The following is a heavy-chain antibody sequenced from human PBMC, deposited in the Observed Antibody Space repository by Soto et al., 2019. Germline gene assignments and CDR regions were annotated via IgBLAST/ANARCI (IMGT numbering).Heavy chain of an antibody. D-gene: IGHD2-15*01. CDR3: ARDRGYDAHDYYYNAMDV. CDR1: GFTFRTYT. J-gene: IGHJ6*02. CDR2: IRGFSPYT. Sequence: RLSCISSGFTFRTYTMNWVRQAPGKGLEWVSGIRGFSPYTFYAVSVKGRFTISRDNAKNSLYLQMNSLRAEDTAVYYCARDRGYDAHDYYYNAMDVWGQGTTVTVSS. V-gene: IGHV3-21*01.